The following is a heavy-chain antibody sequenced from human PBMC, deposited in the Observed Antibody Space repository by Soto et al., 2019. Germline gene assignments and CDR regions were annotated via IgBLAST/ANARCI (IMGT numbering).Heavy chain of an antibody. J-gene: IGHJ6*03. Sequence: SETLSLTCAVYGGSFRGYYWSWIRQPPGKGLEWIGEINHSGSTNYNPSLKSRVTISVDTSKNQFSLKLSSVTAADTAVYYCARAGGSAGRRVYYMDVWGKGTTVTVSS. D-gene: IGHD6-6*01. CDR1: GGSFRGYY. CDR3: ARAGGSAGRRVYYMDV. V-gene: IGHV4-34*01. CDR2: INHSGST.